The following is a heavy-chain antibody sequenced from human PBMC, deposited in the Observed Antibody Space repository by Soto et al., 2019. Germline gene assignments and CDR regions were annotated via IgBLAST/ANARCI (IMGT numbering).Heavy chain of an antibody. D-gene: IGHD3-3*01. Sequence: QVQLQQWGAGLLKPSETLSLTCAVYGGSFSAYYWTWIRQPPGRGPEWIGEIDHSGSTNYNPSLESRATKSIYSPKNRSSLNMTTVTSADTAVYYYVRGQRFSCMDAWGQGTTVTVS. CDR1: GGSFSAYY. CDR3: VRGQRFSCMDA. CDR2: IDHSGST. J-gene: IGHJ6*02. V-gene: IGHV4-34*01.